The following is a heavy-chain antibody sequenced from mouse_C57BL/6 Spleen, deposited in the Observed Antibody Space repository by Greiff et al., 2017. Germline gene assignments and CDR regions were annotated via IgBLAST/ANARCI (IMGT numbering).Heavy chain of an antibody. CDR3: AREGLTGTGYFDY. V-gene: IGHV3-6*01. J-gene: IGHJ2*01. Sequence: EVKLQESGPGLVKPSQSLSLTCSVTGYSITSGYYWNWIRQFPGNKLEWMGYISYDGSNNYNPSLKNRISITRDTSKNQFFLKLNSVTTEDTATYYCAREGLTGTGYFDYWGQGTTLTVSS. CDR2: ISYDGSN. D-gene: IGHD4-1*01. CDR1: GYSITSGYY.